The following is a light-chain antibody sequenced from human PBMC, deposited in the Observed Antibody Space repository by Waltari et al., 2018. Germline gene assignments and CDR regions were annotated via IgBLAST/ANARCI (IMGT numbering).Light chain of an antibody. J-gene: IGLJ2*01. Sequence: QAALTPPPPVSGAPGHAIPIPLTRTRRSFENYNLFYWFQHHPGKAPKLLIFEGSKRPAGISNRLSGSTSGNTASLTISGLQAEDESDYYCCSFAGGNNFEVIFGGGTRLTVL. V-gene: IGLV2-23*01. CDR1: RRSFENYNL. CDR3: CSFAGGNNFEVI. CDR2: EGS.